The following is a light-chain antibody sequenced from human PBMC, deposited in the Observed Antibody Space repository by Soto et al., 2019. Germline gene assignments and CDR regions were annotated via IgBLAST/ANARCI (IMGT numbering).Light chain of an antibody. CDR2: GAS. V-gene: IGKV3-15*01. CDR1: QSVSSN. J-gene: IGKJ1*01. Sequence: EIVMTQSPATLSVSPGERATLSCRASQSVSSNLAWYQQKPGQAPRLLIYGASTRATGIPARFSGSGSETEFTLTISGLEPEDFAVYYCQQYGSSPSTFGQGTKVDIK. CDR3: QQYGSSPST.